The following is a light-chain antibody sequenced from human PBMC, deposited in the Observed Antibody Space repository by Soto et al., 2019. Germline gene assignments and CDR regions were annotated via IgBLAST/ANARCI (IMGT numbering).Light chain of an antibody. CDR1: QSLSSY. J-gene: IGKJ1*01. CDR2: AAS. V-gene: IGKV1-39*01. CDR3: QQSYSTLWT. Sequence: DIQMTQSPSSLSASLGDRVTITCRASQSLSSYLNWYQQKPGKAPKLLIYAASSLQSGVPSRFSGSGSGTDFTLTISSLQPEDFATYYCQQSYSTLWTFGQGTQVEIK.